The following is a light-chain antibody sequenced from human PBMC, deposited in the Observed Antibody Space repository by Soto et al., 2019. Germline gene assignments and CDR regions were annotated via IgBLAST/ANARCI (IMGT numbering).Light chain of an antibody. Sequence: DIVMTQSPLSLPVTPGEPASISCRSSQSLLHSNGYNYLDWYLQKPEQSPQILIYLGSNRASGVADRFSGSGSGTDFTLKISRVEAEDVGFYYCMQALQTPVTFGGGTKVEIK. J-gene: IGKJ4*01. CDR2: LGS. V-gene: IGKV2-28*01. CDR3: MQALQTPVT. CDR1: QSLLHSNGYNY.